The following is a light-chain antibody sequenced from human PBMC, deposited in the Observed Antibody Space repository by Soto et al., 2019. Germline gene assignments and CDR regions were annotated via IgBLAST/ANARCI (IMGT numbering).Light chain of an antibody. V-gene: IGKV3-15*01. CDR1: QSVSSN. Sequence: EIVMTQSPATLSVSPGERATLSCRASQSVSSNLAWYQQKPGQAPRLLIYGASTGATGIADRFSGSGSGTEFTLTISSLHSEDFAVYYCQQYNNWPGTFGQGTKVEIK. J-gene: IGKJ1*01. CDR2: GAS. CDR3: QQYNNWPGT.